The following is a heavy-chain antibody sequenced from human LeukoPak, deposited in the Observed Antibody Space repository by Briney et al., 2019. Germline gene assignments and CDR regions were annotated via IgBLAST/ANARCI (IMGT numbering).Heavy chain of an antibody. CDR3: ASVSGYCSDGVCRFDY. D-gene: IGHD2-8*01. Sequence: SETLSLTCAVYGGSFSGYYWSWIRQPPGEGLEWIGEINHSGSTNYNPSLKSRVTISVDTSKNQFSLKLSSVTAADTTVYYCASVSGYCSDGVCRFDYWGQGTLVTVSS. CDR2: INHSGST. V-gene: IGHV4-34*01. CDR1: GGSFSGYY. J-gene: IGHJ4*02.